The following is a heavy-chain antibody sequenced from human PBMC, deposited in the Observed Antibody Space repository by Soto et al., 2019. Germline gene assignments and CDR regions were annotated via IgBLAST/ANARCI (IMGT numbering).Heavy chain of an antibody. J-gene: IGHJ4*02. CDR3: ARDKITGLFDY. V-gene: IGHV4-34*01. Sequence: SETLSLTCAVYGGSFSGYYFSWIRHPPGRGLEWIGEINHSGSTNYNPSLKSRVTISIDTTKNQFSLKLTSVTVADTAVYYCARDKITGLFDYWGQGTLVTSPQ. D-gene: IGHD2-8*02. CDR2: INHSGST. CDR1: GGSFSGYY.